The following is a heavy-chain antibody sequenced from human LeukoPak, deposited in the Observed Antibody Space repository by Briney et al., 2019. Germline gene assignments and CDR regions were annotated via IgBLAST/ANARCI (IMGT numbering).Heavy chain of an antibody. D-gene: IGHD1-1*01. V-gene: IGHV3-21*01. CDR3: ARDYKGLSEY. CDR2: ISSDSNYI. CDR1: GFTFSSYG. Sequence: GGSLRLSCVASGFTFSSYGMHWVRQAPGKGLEWVSSISSDSNYIYYADSVKGRFTISRDNAKDSLYLHMNTLRAEDTAVYYCARDYKGLSEYWGQGTLVTVSS. J-gene: IGHJ4*02.